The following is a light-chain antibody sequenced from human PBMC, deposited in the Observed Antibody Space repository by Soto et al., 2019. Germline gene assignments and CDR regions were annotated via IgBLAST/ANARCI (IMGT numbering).Light chain of an antibody. CDR1: QSISSW. Sequence: DIQMTQSPSTLSASVGDRVTITCRASQSISSWLAWYQQKPGKAPKLLIYKASNLESGVPSRFSGSGSGTEFTLTISSLQPDDFATYYCQQYMIYPITFGQGTRLEIK. V-gene: IGKV1-5*03. CDR3: QQYMIYPIT. CDR2: KAS. J-gene: IGKJ5*01.